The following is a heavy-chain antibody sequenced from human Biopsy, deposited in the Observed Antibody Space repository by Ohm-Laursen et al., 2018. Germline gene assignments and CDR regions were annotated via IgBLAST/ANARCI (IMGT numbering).Heavy chain of an antibody. D-gene: IGHD1-26*01. CDR2: IRRNSAII. V-gene: IGHV3-9*01. CDR1: GLTFDDYG. J-gene: IGHJ6*02. Sequence: SSLRLSCAASGLTFDDYGMHWVRQPPGKGLEWVSGIRRNSAIIDYADSVRGRFTISRDNARRFLFLQMNNLKSEDTAFYYCARDRGGARYGMDVWGRGTTVTVSS. CDR3: ARDRGGARYGMDV.